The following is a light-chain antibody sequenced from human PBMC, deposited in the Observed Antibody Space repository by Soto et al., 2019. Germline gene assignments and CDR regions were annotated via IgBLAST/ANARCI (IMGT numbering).Light chain of an antibody. V-gene: IGKV3-15*01. Sequence: EIVMTQSPVTLSVSPGERATLSCRASQSVRSNLAWYQQKPGQAPNLLIYGAFTRATGIPARFSGTGSGTEFTLTISSLQSEDFELYYCQQYNDWPLTFGQGTKVEV. J-gene: IGKJ1*01. CDR1: QSVRSN. CDR2: GAF. CDR3: QQYNDWPLT.